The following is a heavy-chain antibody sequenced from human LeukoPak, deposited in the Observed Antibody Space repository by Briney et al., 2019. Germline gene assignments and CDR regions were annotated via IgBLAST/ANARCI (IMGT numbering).Heavy chain of an antibody. D-gene: IGHD3-3*01. CDR3: IRGVASSITIFGGDHYYYMDL. CDR1: RFTFGDYA. V-gene: IGHV3-49*04. J-gene: IGHJ6*03. CDR2: IRSKAYGGTT. Sequence: GRSLRLSCAAYRFTFGDYARSWVRQAPGKGLEWLGLIRSKAYGGTTEYAASVKGRFTISRDDSKSIAYLQMNSLKTEDTAVCYCIRGVASSITIFGGDHYYYMDLWGKGTTVTVSS.